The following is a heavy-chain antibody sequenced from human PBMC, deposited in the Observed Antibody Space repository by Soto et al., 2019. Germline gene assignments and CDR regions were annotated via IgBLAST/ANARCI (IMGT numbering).Heavy chain of an antibody. D-gene: IGHD2-15*01. V-gene: IGHV3-23*01. Sequence: GGSLRLSCAASGFTFNNYAMTWVRLAPGKGLEWVSAISGGGGSTYYADSVKGRFTVSRDNSRSTLYLQMNSLRAEDTAVYYYSKYYCSADSCYPFDYWGQGTLVTVSS. CDR1: GFTFNNYA. CDR3: SKYYCSADSCYPFDY. CDR2: ISGGGGST. J-gene: IGHJ4*02.